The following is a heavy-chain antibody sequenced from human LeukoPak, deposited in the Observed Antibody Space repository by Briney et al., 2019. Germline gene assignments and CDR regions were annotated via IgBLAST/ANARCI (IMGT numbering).Heavy chain of an antibody. J-gene: IGHJ3*02. V-gene: IGHV3-23*01. CDR2: IIGSGGTT. Sequence: GGSLRLSCAASGFSFSNYGMNWVRQAPGKGLEWVSGIIGSGGTTYTADSVKGRFTISRDNSKNTLYLQMNSLRAEDTAVYYCARDLNWGAFDIRGQGTMVSVSS. CDR3: ARDLNWGAFDI. D-gene: IGHD7-27*01. CDR1: GFSFSNYG.